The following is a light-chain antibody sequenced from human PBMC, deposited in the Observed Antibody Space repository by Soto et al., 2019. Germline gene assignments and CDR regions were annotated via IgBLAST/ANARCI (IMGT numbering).Light chain of an antibody. V-gene: IGKV3-20*01. Sequence: EIVLTQSPGTLSLSPGERATLPCRASQSVSSYYLAWYQQKPGQAPRLLIYGASNRATGIPDRFSGSGSGTDFTLTISRLEPEDFAVYYCQQYGSSGTFGQGTKVDIK. CDR3: QQYGSSGT. CDR2: GAS. J-gene: IGKJ1*01. CDR1: QSVSSYY.